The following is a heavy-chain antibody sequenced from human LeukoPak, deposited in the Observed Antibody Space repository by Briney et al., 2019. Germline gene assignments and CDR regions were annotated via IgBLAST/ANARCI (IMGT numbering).Heavy chain of an antibody. CDR1: GFTFSSYS. CDR3: ARRRAKIFGVVAIKNPYYYGMDV. V-gene: IGHV3-21*01. D-gene: IGHD3-3*01. J-gene: IGHJ6*02. CDR2: ISSSSSYI. Sequence: GGSLRLSCAASGFTFSSYSMNWVRQAPGKGLEWVSSISSSSSYIYYADSVKGRFTISRDNAKNSLYLQMNSLRAEDTAVYYCARRRAKIFGVVAIKNPYYYGMDVWGQGTTVTVSS.